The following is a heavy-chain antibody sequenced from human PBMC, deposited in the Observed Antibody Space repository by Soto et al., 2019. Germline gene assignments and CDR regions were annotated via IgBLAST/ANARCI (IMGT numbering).Heavy chain of an antibody. CDR3: ARDSSIVVVPAAMCCGEAGFDY. CDR1: GYTFTSYY. D-gene: IGHD2-2*01. J-gene: IGHJ4*02. CDR2: INPSGGST. V-gene: IGHV1-46*03. Sequence: ASVKVSCKASGYTFTSYYMHWVRQAPGQGLEWMGIINPSGGSTSYAQKFQGRVTMTRDTSTSTVYMELSSLRSEDTAVYYCARDSSIVVVPAAMCCGEAGFDYWGQGTLVTVSS.